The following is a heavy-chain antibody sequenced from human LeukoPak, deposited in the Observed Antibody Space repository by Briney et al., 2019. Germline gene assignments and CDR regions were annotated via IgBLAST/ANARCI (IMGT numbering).Heavy chain of an antibody. Sequence: GESLKISCKGSGYTFTSYWIGWVRQMPGKGLEWMGIIYPDDSDIRYSPSFQGQVTFSADKSISTAYLQWSSLKASDSAIYYCARWGIRDGYNYADSWGQGTLVTVSS. CDR1: GYTFTSYW. CDR2: IYPDDSDI. J-gene: IGHJ4*02. V-gene: IGHV5-51*01. CDR3: ARWGIRDGYNYADS. D-gene: IGHD5-24*01.